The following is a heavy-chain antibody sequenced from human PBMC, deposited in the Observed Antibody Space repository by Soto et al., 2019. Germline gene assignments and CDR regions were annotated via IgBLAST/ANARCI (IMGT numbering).Heavy chain of an antibody. CDR2: MSGSSSTT. J-gene: IGHJ4*02. Sequence: LRLSCATSGLTFSNYAMSWVRQAPGGGLEWVSSMSGSSSTTYYADSVRDRFTISRDRSKNTLYLQMSSLRAEDTALYYCAKNQERELPRVIDFWGQGTLVTVSS. CDR1: GLTFSNYA. V-gene: IGHV3-23*01. D-gene: IGHD1-7*01. CDR3: AKNQERELPRVIDF.